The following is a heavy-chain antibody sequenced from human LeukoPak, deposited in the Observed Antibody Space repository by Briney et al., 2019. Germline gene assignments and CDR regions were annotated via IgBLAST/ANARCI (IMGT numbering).Heavy chain of an antibody. Sequence: ASVKVSCKTSGYTFTGYYMHWVRQAPGQGLEWMGWINANSGDTKYAQKFQGRVTMTRDTSISTAYMELSRLRSDDTAMYYCAREISGYSDYWGQGTLVTVSS. CDR1: GYTFTGYY. J-gene: IGHJ4*02. D-gene: IGHD3-22*01. CDR2: INANSGDT. V-gene: IGHV1-2*02. CDR3: AREISGYSDY.